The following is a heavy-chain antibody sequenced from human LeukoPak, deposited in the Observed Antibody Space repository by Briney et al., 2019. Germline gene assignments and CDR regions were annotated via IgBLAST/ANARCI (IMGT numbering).Heavy chain of an antibody. Sequence: GGSLRLSCAASGFTVSSSYMNWVRQAPGKGLEWVSVTYSSGNTYYADSVKGRFTVSRDNSKNTPYLQMNSLRPDDTAVYYCARRINTAWGIDYWGQGTLVTVAS. V-gene: IGHV3-53*01. D-gene: IGHD3-16*01. CDR3: ARRINTAWGIDY. J-gene: IGHJ4*02. CDR2: TYSSGNT. CDR1: GFTVSSSY.